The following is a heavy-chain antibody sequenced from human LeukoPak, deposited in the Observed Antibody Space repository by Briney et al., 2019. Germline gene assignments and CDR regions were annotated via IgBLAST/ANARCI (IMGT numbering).Heavy chain of an antibody. Sequence: GGSLRLSCAASGFTVSSNYMSWVRQAPGKGLEWVSVIYSGGSTYYADSVKGRFTISRHNSQNTLYLQMNSLRAEDTAVYYCARVTTDYYYYGMDVWGQGTTVTVSS. J-gene: IGHJ6*02. CDR2: IYSGGST. D-gene: IGHD4-17*01. V-gene: IGHV3-53*04. CDR1: GFTVSSNY. CDR3: ARVTTDYYYYGMDV.